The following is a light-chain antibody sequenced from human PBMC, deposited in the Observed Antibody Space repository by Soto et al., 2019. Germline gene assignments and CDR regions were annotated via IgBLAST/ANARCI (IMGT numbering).Light chain of an antibody. CDR2: AAS. V-gene: IGKV3-20*01. CDR3: QQYGSTPPT. Sequence: EIVLTQSPGTLSLSPGERATLSCRASQSVTSSYLAWYQRKPGHAPRLLIFAASTRATGIPDRFSGSGSGTDFTLTISRLEPEDFALYYCQQYGSTPPTFGQGTKVEIK. CDR1: QSVTSSY. J-gene: IGKJ2*01.